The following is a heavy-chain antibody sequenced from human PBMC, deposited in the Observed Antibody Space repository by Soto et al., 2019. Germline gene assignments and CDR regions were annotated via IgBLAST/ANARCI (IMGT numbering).Heavy chain of an antibody. J-gene: IGHJ4*02. CDR3: ERGYCSSTSCYMILEY. D-gene: IGHD2-2*02. CDR1: GGTFSSYA. Sequence: QVQLVQSGAEVKKPGSSVKVSCKASGGTFSSYAISWVRQAPGQGLEWMGGIIPIFGTANYAQKFQGRVTITADKSTSTAYMELSSMRYEETAVYYCERGYCSSTSCYMILEYWGQVKLV. CDR2: IIPIFGTA. V-gene: IGHV1-69*06.